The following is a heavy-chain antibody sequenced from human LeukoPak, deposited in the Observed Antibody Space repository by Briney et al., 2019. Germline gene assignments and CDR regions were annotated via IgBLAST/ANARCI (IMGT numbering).Heavy chain of an antibody. CDR3: ARRRSSTLIDY. V-gene: IGHV5-51*01. CDR1: GYSFTSYW. J-gene: IGHJ4*02. D-gene: IGHD3-10*01. Sequence: GESLKISCKGSGYSFTSYWIGWVRQMPGKGLEWMGIIYPGDSNTKYSPSFQGQVTISADKSISTAYLQWSSLKASDTAMYFCARRRSSTLIDYWGQGTLVTVSS. CDR2: IYPGDSNT.